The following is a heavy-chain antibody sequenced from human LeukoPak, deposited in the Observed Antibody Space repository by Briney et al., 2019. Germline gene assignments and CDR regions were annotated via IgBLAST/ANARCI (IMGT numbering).Heavy chain of an antibody. CDR3: ARAKREYYDSSGYYGAFDY. D-gene: IGHD3-22*01. V-gene: IGHV3-30*04. Sequence: GRSLRLSCAASGFTFSSYAMHWVRQAPGKGLEWVAVISYDGSNKYYADSVKGRFTISRDNSKNTLYLQMNSLRAEDTAVYYRARAKREYYDSSGYYGAFDYWGQGTLVTVSS. J-gene: IGHJ4*02. CDR2: ISYDGSNK. CDR1: GFTFSSYA.